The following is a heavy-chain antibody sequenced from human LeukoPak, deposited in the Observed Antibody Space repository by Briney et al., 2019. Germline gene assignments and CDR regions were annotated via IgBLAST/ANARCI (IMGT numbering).Heavy chain of an antibody. J-gene: IGHJ6*03. CDR1: GGSISSYY. CDR2: IYTSGST. V-gene: IGHV4-4*07. CDR3: ARGVRDIVVVVAASGYYMDV. D-gene: IGHD2-15*01. Sequence: SETLSLTCTVSGGSISSYYWSWIRQPAGKGLEWIGRIYTSGSTNYNPSLKSRVTISVDTSKNQFSLKLSSVTAADTAVYYCARGVRDIVVVVAASGYYMDVWGKGTTVTISS.